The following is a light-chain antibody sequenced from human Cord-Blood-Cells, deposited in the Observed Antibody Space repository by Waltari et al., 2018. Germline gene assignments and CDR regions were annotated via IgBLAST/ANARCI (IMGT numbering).Light chain of an antibody. CDR1: QSISSY. CDR3: QQSYSTLFP. CDR2: AAS. J-gene: IGKJ3*01. V-gene: IGKV1-39*01. Sequence: IQLNQSPSSLSVAVGYRATITCRASQSISSYLSWYQQKPGRAPKLQIYAASSLQSGVPSRFSGSGSGTDFTLTISSLQPKDIATYFCQQSYSTLFPFGPGTKVDIQ.